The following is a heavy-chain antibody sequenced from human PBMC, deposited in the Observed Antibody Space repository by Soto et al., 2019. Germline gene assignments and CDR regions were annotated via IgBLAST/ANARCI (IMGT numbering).Heavy chain of an antibody. CDR1: GFDFNTYG. CDR3: AKDSSVTAAGSGGWFDP. Sequence: QVQLVQSGGGVVQPGRSLRLSCAASGFDFNTYGLHWVRQAPGKGLEWVAGISFDGGTQYYADSVKGRFTISRDKSNNTLYLQMNSLGAEDTATYYGAKDSSVTAAGSGGWFDPWGQGTLVIVSS. J-gene: IGHJ5*02. V-gene: IGHV3-30*18. D-gene: IGHD6-13*01. CDR2: ISFDGGTQ.